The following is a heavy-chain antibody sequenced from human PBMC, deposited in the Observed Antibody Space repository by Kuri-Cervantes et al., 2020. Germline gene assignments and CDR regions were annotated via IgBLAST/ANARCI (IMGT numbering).Heavy chain of an antibody. Sequence: GGSLRLSCAASGFIFSSYSMNWVRQAPGRGLEWVSYITGSSSTIYYADSVKGRFTISRDNAKNALYLQMDSLRAEDTAVYYCARGGPLYYGDYLNRDYYYYMDVWGKGTTVTVSS. CDR2: ITGSSSTI. CDR3: ARGGPLYYGDYLNRDYYYYMDV. D-gene: IGHD4-17*01. J-gene: IGHJ6*03. CDR1: GFIFSSYS. V-gene: IGHV3-48*01.